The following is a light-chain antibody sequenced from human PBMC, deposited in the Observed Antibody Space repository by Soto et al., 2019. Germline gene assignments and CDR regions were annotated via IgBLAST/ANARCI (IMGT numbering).Light chain of an antibody. V-gene: IGLV2-14*03. CDR2: DVT. J-gene: IGLJ1*01. CDR1: SSDVSGYDF. Sequence: QSVLTQPASVSGSPGQSITISCTGTSSDVSGYDFVSWFQQHPGKAPKLMIYDVTNRPSGVSDRFSGSKSANTASLTISGLQAEDEADYYCSSYISSSTLEVFGTGIKVTV. CDR3: SSYISSSTLEV.